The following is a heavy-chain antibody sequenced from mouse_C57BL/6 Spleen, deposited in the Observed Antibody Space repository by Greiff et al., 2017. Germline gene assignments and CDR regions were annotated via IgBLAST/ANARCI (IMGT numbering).Heavy chain of an antibody. J-gene: IGHJ3*01. CDR3: TRDYGSTFPWCAY. CDR2: IYPGNSDT. D-gene: IGHD1-1*01. CDR1: GYTFTSYW. Sequence: EVQLVESGTVLARPGASVKMSCKTSGYTFTSYWMHWVKPRPGQGLEWIGAIYPGNSDTSYNQKFKGKAKLTAVTSASTAYMELSSLTNEDSAVYYCTRDYGSTFPWCAYWGQGTLGTVSA. V-gene: IGHV1-5*01.